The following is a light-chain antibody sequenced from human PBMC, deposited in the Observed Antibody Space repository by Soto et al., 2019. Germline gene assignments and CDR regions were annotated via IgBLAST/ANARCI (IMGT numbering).Light chain of an antibody. CDR3: QQYGSSPVT. V-gene: IGKV3-20*01. J-gene: IGKJ5*01. CDR1: QSVSSNY. CDR2: GTS. Sequence: EIVLTQSPGTLSLSPGERATLSCRASQSVSSNYLAWYQQKPGQAPWLLIYGTSSRATGIPDRFSGSGSGTDCTLTISRLEPEDFAVYYCQQYGSSPVTFGQGTRLEIK.